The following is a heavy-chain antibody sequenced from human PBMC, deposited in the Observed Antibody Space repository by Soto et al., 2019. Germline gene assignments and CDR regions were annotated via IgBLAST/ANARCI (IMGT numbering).Heavy chain of an antibody. J-gene: IGHJ5*02. CDR2: IYWDDDK. CDR1: GFSLSTSGVG. D-gene: IGHD3-10*02. Sequence: QITLKESGPTLVKPTQTLTLTCTFSGFSLSTSGVGVGWIRQPPGKALEWLALIYWDDDKRYSPSLKSRLTTTTDTSKSQVVLTMPNMDPVDTATYYCAHTPLLTLFGELTKFPWFDPWGQGTLVTVSS. V-gene: IGHV2-5*02. CDR3: AHTPLLTLFGELTKFPWFDP.